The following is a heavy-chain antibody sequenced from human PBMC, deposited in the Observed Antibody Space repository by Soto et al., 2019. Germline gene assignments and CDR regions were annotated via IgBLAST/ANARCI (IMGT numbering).Heavy chain of an antibody. CDR3: ATQDSGYSYGYAHLYYYYGMDV. J-gene: IGHJ6*02. D-gene: IGHD5-18*01. CDR2: IIPIFGTA. V-gene: IGHV1-69*13. CDR1: GGTFSSYA. Sequence: SVKVSFKASGGTFSSYAISWVRQAPGQGLEWMGGIIPIFGTANYAQKFQGRVTITADESTSTAYMELSSLISEDTAVYYCATQDSGYSYGYAHLYYYYGMDVWG.